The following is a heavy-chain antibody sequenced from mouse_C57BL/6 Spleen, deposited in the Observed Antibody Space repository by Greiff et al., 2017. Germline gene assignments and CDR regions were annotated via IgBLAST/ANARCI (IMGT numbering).Heavy chain of an antibody. J-gene: IGHJ1*03. CDR2: ISSGSSTI. D-gene: IGHD2-14*01. CDR1: GFTFSDYG. Sequence: EVKLQESGGGLVKPGGSLKLSCAASGFTFSDYGMHWVRQAPEKGLEWIAYISSGSSTIYYADTVKGRFTISRDNAKNTLFLQMTSLRSEDTAMYYCAGTYWYVDVWGTGTTVTVSS. CDR3: AGTYWYVDV. V-gene: IGHV5-17*01.